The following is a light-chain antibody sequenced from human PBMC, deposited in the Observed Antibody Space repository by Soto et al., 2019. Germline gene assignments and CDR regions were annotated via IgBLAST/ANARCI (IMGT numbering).Light chain of an antibody. CDR3: QQYGDWPLT. CDR2: ATS. Sequence: EIVVTQSPATLSVSPGERVTLSCRASQSVGTNFAWYQQKPGQAPRLLIFATSTRATGVPARFSGSGSGTEFTLTISSLQSEDFSVYYCQQYGDWPLTFGGGAKVEIE. CDR1: QSVGTN. J-gene: IGKJ4*01. V-gene: IGKV3-15*01.